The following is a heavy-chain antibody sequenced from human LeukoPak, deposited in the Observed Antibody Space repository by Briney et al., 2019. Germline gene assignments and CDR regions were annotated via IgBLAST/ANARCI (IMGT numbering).Heavy chain of an antibody. V-gene: IGHV3-53*01. CDR2: IYSGGST. D-gene: IGHD2/OR15-2a*01. CDR3: ARAPFYGPGKFYYYYYYYMDV. CDR1: GFTVSSNY. J-gene: IGHJ6*03. Sequence: KTGGSLRLSCAASGFTVSSNYMSWVRQAPGKGLGWVSVIYSGGSTYYADSVKGRFTISRDNSKNTLYLQMNSLRAEDTAVYYCARAPFYGPGKFYYYYYYYMDVWGKGTTVTVSS.